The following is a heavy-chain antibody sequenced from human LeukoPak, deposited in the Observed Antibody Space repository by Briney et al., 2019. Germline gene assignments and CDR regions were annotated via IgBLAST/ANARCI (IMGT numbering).Heavy chain of an antibody. CDR3: ARRYYDCSGYTAFVY. CDR2: IYYSGST. J-gene: IGHJ4*02. CDR1: GGSISSSSYY. V-gene: IGHV4-39*01. D-gene: IGHD3-22*01. Sequence: PSETLSLTCTVSGGSISSSSYYWGWIRQPPGKGLEWIGSIYYSGSTYYNPSLKSRVTISVDTSKNQFSLKLSSVTAADTAVYYCARRYYDCSGYTAFVYWGQGTLVTVSS.